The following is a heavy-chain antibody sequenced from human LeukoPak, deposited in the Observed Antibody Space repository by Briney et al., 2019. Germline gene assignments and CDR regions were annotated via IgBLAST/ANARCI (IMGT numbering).Heavy chain of an antibody. J-gene: IGHJ6*02. V-gene: IGHV3-64D*09. CDR3: ARGDSSSWYPLLDYGMDV. CDR2: ISSNGGST. D-gene: IGHD6-13*01. CDR1: GFTFSSYA. Sequence: GGSLRLSCSASGFTFSSYAMHWVRQAPGKGLEYASAISSNGGSTYYADSVKGRFTISRDNSKNTLYLQMSSLRAEDTAVYYCARGDSSSWYPLLDYGMDVWGQGTTVTVSS.